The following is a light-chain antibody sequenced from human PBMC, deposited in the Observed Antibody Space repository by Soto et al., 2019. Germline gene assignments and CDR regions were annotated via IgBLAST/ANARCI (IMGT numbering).Light chain of an antibody. CDR3: QSYDSSLSGSVV. J-gene: IGLJ2*01. CDR1: SSNIGAGYD. V-gene: IGLV1-40*01. CDR2: GNS. Sequence: QPVLTQPPSVSGAPGQRVTISYTGSSSNIGAGYDVHWYQQLPGTAPKLLIYGNSNRPSGVPDRFSGSKSGTSASLAITGLQAEDEADYYCQSYDSSLSGSVVFGGGTKLTVL.